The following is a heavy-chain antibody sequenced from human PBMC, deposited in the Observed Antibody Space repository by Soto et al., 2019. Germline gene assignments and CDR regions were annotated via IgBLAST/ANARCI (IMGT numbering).Heavy chain of an antibody. CDR1: GYTFTNFG. D-gene: IGHD3-16*01. CDR3: VRGGTPIDY. V-gene: IGHV1-18*01. CDR2: ISAYNGNT. Sequence: QVQLVQSGAEVKKPGASVKVSCKTSGYTFTNFGISWVRQAPGQGLEWMGWISAYNGNTNYAQKFQGRVTMTTDTSTSTAYREVRGPRSDDTAVYYCVRGGTPIDYWGQGTLVTVSS. J-gene: IGHJ4*02.